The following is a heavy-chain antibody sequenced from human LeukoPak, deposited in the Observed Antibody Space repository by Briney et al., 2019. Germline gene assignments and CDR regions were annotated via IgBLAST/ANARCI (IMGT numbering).Heavy chain of an antibody. CDR1: GGSISSYY. CDR2: IYTSGST. D-gene: IGHD3-3*01. V-gene: IGHV4-4*09. J-gene: IGHJ4*02. CDR3: ARLSLYYDFWSGYRAVYYFDY. Sequence: NPSETLSLTCTVSGGSISSYYWSWIRQPPGKGLEGIGYIYTSGSTNYNPSLKSRVTISVDTSKNQFSLKLSSVTAADTAVYYCARLSLYYDFWSGYRAVYYFDYWGQGTLVTVSS.